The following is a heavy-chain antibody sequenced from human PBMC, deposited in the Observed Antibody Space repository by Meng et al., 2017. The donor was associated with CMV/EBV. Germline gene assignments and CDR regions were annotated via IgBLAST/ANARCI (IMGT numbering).Heavy chain of an antibody. CDR1: GGSISSGSYY. J-gene: IGHJ4*02. Sequence: QVRLQEPGPGLVKPSQTLSLTCTVSGGSISSGSYYWSWIRQPAGKGLEWIGRIYTSGSTNYNPSLKSRVTISVDTSKNQFSLKLSSVTAADTAVYYCASVQGLGVSWGQGTLVTVSS. V-gene: IGHV4-61*02. CDR3: ASVQGLGVS. D-gene: IGHD3-10*01. CDR2: IYTSGST.